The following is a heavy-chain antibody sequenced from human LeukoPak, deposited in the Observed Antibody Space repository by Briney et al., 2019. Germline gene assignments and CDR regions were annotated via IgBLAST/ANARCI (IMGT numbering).Heavy chain of an antibody. Sequence: ASVKVSCKASGYTFTTHDINWVRQATGQGLEWLGWMSPNSGDTGYAQNLQGRVTMTTDTSTSTAYMELRSLRSDDTAVYYCARRYSGFDYWGQGTLVTVSS. D-gene: IGHD3-9*01. CDR1: GYTFTTHD. V-gene: IGHV1-8*01. J-gene: IGHJ4*02. CDR2: MSPNSGDT. CDR3: ARRYSGFDY.